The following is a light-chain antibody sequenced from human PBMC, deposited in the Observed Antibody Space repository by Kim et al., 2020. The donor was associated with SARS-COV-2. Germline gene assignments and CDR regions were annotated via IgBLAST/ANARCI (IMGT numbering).Light chain of an antibody. CDR3: SSYAGSNFVV. CDR2: EVS. CDR1: SSDVGGYNY. V-gene: IGLV2-8*01. Sequence: SALTQPPSASGSPGQSVTLSCTGTSSDVGGYNYVSWYQQHPGKAPKLIIYEVSKRPSGVPDRFSGSKSGNTASLTVSGLQAEDETDYYCSSYAGSNFVVFGGGTQLTV. J-gene: IGLJ2*01.